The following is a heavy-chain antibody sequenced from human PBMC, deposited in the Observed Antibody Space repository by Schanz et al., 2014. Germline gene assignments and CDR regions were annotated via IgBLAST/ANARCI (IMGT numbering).Heavy chain of an antibody. CDR1: GFTASSHS. CDR2: IGVDGTTT. V-gene: IGHV3-21*02. J-gene: IGHJ5*02. CDR3: ARPALWFGDNCFDP. D-gene: IGHD3-10*01. Sequence: EVQLVESGGGLVKPGGSLRLSCGVSGFTASSHSMNWVRQAPGKGLEWVSVIGVDGTTTYYADSVKGRFTISRDNAKNTLYLQMNSLRAEDTAVYYCARPALWFGDNCFDPWGQGTLVTVSS.